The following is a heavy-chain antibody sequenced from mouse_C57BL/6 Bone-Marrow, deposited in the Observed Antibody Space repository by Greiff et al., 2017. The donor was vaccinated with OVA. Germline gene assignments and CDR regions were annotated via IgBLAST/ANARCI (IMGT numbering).Heavy chain of an antibody. J-gene: IGHJ2*01. V-gene: IGHV5-6*01. Sequence: EVKVVESGGDLVKPGGSLKLSCAASGFTFSSYGMSWVRQTPDKRLEWVATISSGGSYTYYPDSVKGRVTISRDNAKNTLYLQMSSLKSEDTAMYYGARQSRSDYWGQGTTLTVSS. CDR3: ARQSRSDY. CDR1: GFTFSSYG. CDR2: ISSGGSYT.